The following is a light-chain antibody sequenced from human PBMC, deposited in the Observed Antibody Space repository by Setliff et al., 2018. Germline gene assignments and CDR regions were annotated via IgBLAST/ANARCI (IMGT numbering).Light chain of an antibody. J-gene: IGLJ2*01. Sequence: QSALTQPASVSGSPGQSITISCTGTSSDLGTSNYVSWYQQHPDKAPKPIIYDVTTRPSGVSNRFSGSKSDNTASLTISGLQAEDEADYYCSSYTSSTTLVFGGGTKVTVL. CDR2: DVT. CDR1: SSDLGTSNY. CDR3: SSYTSSTTLV. V-gene: IGLV2-14*01.